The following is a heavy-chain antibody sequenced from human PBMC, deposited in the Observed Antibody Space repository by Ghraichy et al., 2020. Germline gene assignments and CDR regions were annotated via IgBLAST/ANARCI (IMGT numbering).Heavy chain of an antibody. D-gene: IGHD5-12*01. CDR2: INHSGST. CDR3: ARQSPRLRWNDY. Sequence: SQTLSLTCAVYGGSFSGYYWSWIRQPPGKGLEWIGEINHSGSTNYNPSLKSRVTISVDTSKNQFSLKLSSVTAADTAVYYCARQSPRLRWNDYWGQGTLVTVSS. J-gene: IGHJ4*02. V-gene: IGHV4-34*01. CDR1: GGSFSGYY.